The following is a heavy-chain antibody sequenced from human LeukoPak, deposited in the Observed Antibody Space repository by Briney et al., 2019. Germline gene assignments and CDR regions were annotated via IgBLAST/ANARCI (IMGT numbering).Heavy chain of an antibody. V-gene: IGHV3-30*18. D-gene: IGHD4-17*01. CDR1: GFTFSSYG. CDR2: ISYDGSNK. Sequence: PGGSLRLSCAASGFTFSSYGMHWVRQAPGKGLEWVAVISYDGSNKYYADSVKGRFTISRDNSKNTLYLQMNSLRAEDTAVYYCAKDNXPXHDYGDYPEDWGQGTLVTVSS. CDR3: AKDNXPXHDYGDYPED. J-gene: IGHJ4*02.